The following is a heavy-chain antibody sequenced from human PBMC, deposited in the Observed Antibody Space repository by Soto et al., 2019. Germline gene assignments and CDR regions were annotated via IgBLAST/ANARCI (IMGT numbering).Heavy chain of an antibody. Sequence: SETLSLTCTVSGGSISSSSYYWGWIRQPPGKGLEWIGSIYYSGSTYYNPSLKSRVTISVDTSKNQFSLKLGSVTAADTAVYYCARAEGYDFWSGYYSNTAYYFDYWGQGTLVTVSS. CDR3: ARAEGYDFWSGYYSNTAYYFDY. D-gene: IGHD3-3*01. V-gene: IGHV4-39*01. CDR2: IYYSGST. J-gene: IGHJ4*02. CDR1: GGSISSSSYY.